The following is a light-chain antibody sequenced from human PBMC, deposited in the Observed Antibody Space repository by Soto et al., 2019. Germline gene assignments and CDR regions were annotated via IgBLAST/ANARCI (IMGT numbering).Light chain of an antibody. CDR3: QQYHNWPRP. Sequence: RVMRQARVTMSVSPGEGPTLSCRASQTISSNLAWYQQKPGQAPRLLIYGASTRATGIPARFSGSGSGTEFTLTISSLQSEDFAAYYCQQYHNWPRPFAQGTKVDI. CDR1: QTISSN. V-gene: IGKV3-15*01. J-gene: IGKJ1*01. CDR2: GAS.